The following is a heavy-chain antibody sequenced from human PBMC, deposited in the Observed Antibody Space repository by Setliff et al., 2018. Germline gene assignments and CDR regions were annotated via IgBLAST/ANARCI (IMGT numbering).Heavy chain of an antibody. J-gene: IGHJ4*02. Sequence: SETLSLTCTVSGGSISSHYWSWIRQPPGKGLEWIGSIYYSGSTYYNPSLKSRVTISVDTSKNQVSLKLSSVTAADTAVYYCARLWISYESNTYFYPKYFDFWGQGTLVTVSS. CDR1: GGSISSHY. V-gene: IGHV4-59*11. D-gene: IGHD3-22*01. CDR3: ARLWISYESNTYFYPKYFDF. CDR2: IYYSGST.